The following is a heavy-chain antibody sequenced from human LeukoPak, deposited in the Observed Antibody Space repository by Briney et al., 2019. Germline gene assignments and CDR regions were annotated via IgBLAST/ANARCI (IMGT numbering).Heavy chain of an antibody. D-gene: IGHD6-19*01. CDR2: IYSGGST. Sequence: GGSLRLSCAASGFTVSSNYMSWVRQAPGKGLEWVSVIYSGGSTYYADSVKGRYTISRDNSKNTLYLQMNSLRAEDTAVYYCARDRTSVALGYWGQGTLVTVSS. CDR3: ARDRTSVALGY. V-gene: IGHV3-53*01. CDR1: GFTVSSNY. J-gene: IGHJ4*02.